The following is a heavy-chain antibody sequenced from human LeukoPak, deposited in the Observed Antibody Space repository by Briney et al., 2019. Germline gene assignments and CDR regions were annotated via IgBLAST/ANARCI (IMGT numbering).Heavy chain of an antibody. CDR1: GFTFSSYG. J-gene: IGHJ2*01. Sequence: GGSLRLSCAASGFTFSSYGMSWVRQAPGKGLEWVSAISGSGGSTYYADSVKGRFTISRDNSKNTLYLQMNSLRAEDTAVYYCARDPTYYYDSSGSTGYFDLWGRGTLVTVSS. CDR2: ISGSGGST. V-gene: IGHV3-23*01. CDR3: ARDPTYYYDSSGSTGYFDL. D-gene: IGHD3-22*01.